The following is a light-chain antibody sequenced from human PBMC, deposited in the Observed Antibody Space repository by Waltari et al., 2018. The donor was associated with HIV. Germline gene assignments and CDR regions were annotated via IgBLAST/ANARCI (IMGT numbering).Light chain of an antibody. V-gene: IGLV2-14*01. CDR3: SSYSSSDTHVV. CDR2: EVR. J-gene: IGLJ2*01. Sequence: QSALTQPASVSGSPGQSITISCTGTSSDVGGYNYVPWYQQHPGKAPKFMIYEVRNRPSGVSTRFSGSKSGNTASLTTSGLQAEDEAYYYCSSYSSSDTHVVFGGGTKLTVL. CDR1: SSDVGGYNY.